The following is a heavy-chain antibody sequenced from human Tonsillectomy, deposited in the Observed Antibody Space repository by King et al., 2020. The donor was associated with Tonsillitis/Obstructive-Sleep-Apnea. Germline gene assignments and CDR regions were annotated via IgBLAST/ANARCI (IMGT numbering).Heavy chain of an antibody. CDR1: GFTFSSYS. V-gene: IGHV3-21*01. J-gene: IGHJ3*02. CDR2: ISSSSSYI. D-gene: IGHD3-16*02. Sequence: VQLVESGGGLVKPGGSLRLSCAASGFTFSSYSMNWVRQAPGKGLEWVSSISSSSSYIYYADSVKGRFTISRDNAKNSLYLQMNSLRAEDTAVYYCAREFPPSHYDYIWGSYHDAFDIWGQGTMVTVSS. CDR3: AREFPPSHYDYIWGSYHDAFDI.